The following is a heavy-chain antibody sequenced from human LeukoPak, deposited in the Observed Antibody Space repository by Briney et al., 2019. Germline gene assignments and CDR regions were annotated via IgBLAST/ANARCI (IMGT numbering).Heavy chain of an antibody. CDR2: IVVGSGST. D-gene: IGHD3-22*01. Sequence: SVKVSCNASGFTFTSSAMQWVRQARGQRLEWIGFIVVGSGSTNYAQKFEERVTITRDMSTSRAHLVLTSLRTEETAAYYCSADDYYDSSYHYRHFDYWGQGTLVTFSS. CDR1: GFTFTSSA. J-gene: IGHJ4*02. CDR3: SADDYYDSSYHYRHFDY. V-gene: IGHV1-58*02.